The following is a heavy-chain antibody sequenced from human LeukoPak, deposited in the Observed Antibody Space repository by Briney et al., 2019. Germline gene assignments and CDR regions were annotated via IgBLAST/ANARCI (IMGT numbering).Heavy chain of an antibody. CDR2: ISYDGSNK. J-gene: IGHJ4*02. CDR3: ASIVGATTDPGY. Sequence: GGSLRLSCAASGFTFSSYALHWVRQAPGMGLEWVAVISYDGSNKYYADSVKGRFTISRDNSKNTLYLQMNSLRAEDTAVYYCASIVGATTDPGYWGQGTLVTVSS. D-gene: IGHD1-26*01. V-gene: IGHV3-30-3*01. CDR1: GFTFSSYA.